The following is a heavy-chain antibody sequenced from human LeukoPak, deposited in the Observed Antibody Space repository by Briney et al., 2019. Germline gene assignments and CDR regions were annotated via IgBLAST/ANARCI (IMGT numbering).Heavy chain of an antibody. D-gene: IGHD6-19*01. J-gene: IGHJ6*03. CDR3: ARGPYSSGWYGYYYYYMDV. CDR2: IYYSGST. Sequence: PSQTLSLTCTVSGGSISSGGYYWSWIRQHPGKGLEWIGYIYYSGSTYYNPSLKSRVTISVDTSKNQFSLKLSSVTAADTAVYYCARGPYSSGWYGYYYYYMDVWGKGTTVTVSS. CDR1: GGSISSGGYY. V-gene: IGHV4-31*03.